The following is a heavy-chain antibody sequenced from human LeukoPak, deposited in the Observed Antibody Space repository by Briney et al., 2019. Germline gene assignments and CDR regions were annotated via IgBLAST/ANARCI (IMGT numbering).Heavy chain of an antibody. Sequence: GGSLRLSCAASGFTFSSYNMNWVRQAPGKGLEWVSSISGSSSYIYYADSVKGRFTISRHNAKNSLYLQMNSLRAEDTAVYYCARTGGSYPYYFEYWGQGTLVTVSS. V-gene: IGHV3-21*01. CDR3: ARTGGSYPYYFEY. CDR2: ISGSSSYI. CDR1: GFTFSSYN. D-gene: IGHD1-26*01. J-gene: IGHJ4*02.